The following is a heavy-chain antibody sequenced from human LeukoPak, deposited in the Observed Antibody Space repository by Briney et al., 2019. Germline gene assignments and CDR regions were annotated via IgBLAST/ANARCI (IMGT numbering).Heavy chain of an antibody. CDR1: GGSISSYY. CDR2: IYTSGST. J-gene: IGHJ4*02. CDR3: ARVIRGGYSYYFDY. D-gene: IGHD3-10*01. V-gene: IGHV4-4*07. Sequence: PSETLSLTCTVSGGSISSYYWSLIRQPAGKGLEWIGRIYTSGSTNYNPTLKSRVTMSVDTSKNQFSLTLSSATAADTAVYYCARVIRGGYSYYFDYWGQGTLVTVSS.